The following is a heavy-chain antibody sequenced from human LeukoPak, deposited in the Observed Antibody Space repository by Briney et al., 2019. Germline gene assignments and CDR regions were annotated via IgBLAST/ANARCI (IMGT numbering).Heavy chain of an antibody. CDR3: ARPVGQQLGPTRY. V-gene: IGHV5-10-1*01. Sequence: GESLQISCKGSGYSFTSYWISWVRQMPGKGLEWMGRIDPSDSYTNYSPSFQGHVTISADKSISTAYLQWSSLKASDTALYYCARPVGQQLGPTRYWGQGTLVTVSS. D-gene: IGHD6-13*01. CDR1: GYSFTSYW. CDR2: IDPSDSYT. J-gene: IGHJ4*02.